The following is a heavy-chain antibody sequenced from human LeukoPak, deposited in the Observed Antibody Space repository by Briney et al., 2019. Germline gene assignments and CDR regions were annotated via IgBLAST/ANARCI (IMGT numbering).Heavy chain of an antibody. CDR3: ARDRGFEYSDTGSFDY. CDR1: GFTFSSYS. Sequence: PGGSLRLSCAASGFTFSSYSMNWVRQAPGKGLEWVSYISSSSSTIYYADSVKGRFTISRDNAKNSLYLQMNSLRAEDTAVYYCARDRGFEYSDTGSFDYWGQGTLVTVSS. J-gene: IGHJ4*02. V-gene: IGHV3-48*04. CDR2: ISSSSSTI. D-gene: IGHD6-6*01.